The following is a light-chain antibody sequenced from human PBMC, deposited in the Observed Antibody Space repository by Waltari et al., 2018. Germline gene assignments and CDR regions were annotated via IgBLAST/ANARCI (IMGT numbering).Light chain of an antibody. CDR1: SSDVGCYHY. CDR2: DVS. CDR3: CSYGGTYSWV. Sequence: QSALTQPRSVSGSPGQSVTISCTGTSSDVGCYHYVPWYQQHPGQAPKLMIYDVSKRPSGVPDRFSGSKSGNTASLTISGLQAEDEADYYCCSYGGTYSWVFGGGTKLTVL. J-gene: IGLJ3*02. V-gene: IGLV2-11*01.